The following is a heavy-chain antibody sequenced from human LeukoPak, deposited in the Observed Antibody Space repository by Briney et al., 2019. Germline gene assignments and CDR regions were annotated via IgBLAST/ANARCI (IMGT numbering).Heavy chain of an antibody. CDR2: FNPNSGGT. CDR3: ARDWAPYYFDY. V-gene: IGHV1-2*02. D-gene: IGHD3-16*01. J-gene: IGHJ4*02. CDR1: GYTFTGYY. Sequence: ASVKVSCKASGYTFTGYYTHWVRQAPGQGLEWMGWFNPNSGGTNYAQKFQGRVTMTRDTSISTAYMELSRLRSDDTAVYYCARDWAPYYFDYWGQGTLVTVSS.